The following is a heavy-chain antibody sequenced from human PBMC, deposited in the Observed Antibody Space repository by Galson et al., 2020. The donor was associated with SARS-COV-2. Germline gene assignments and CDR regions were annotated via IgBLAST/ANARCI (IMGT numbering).Heavy chain of an antibody. CDR1: GFTFDDYD. Sequence: GGSLRLSCAASGFTFDDYDMSWVRQAPGKGLEWVSGINWNGGSTGYADSVKGRFTISRDNAKNSLYLQMNSLRAEDTALYYCASGFWSGYFPGYYYGMDVWGQGTTVTVAS. CDR2: INWNGGST. J-gene: IGHJ6*02. D-gene: IGHD3-3*01. V-gene: IGHV3-20*04. CDR3: ASGFWSGYFPGYYYGMDV.